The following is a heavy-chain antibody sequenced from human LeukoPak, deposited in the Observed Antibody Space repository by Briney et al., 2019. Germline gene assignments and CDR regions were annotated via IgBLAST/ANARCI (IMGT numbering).Heavy chain of an antibody. D-gene: IGHD3-10*01. CDR1: GFTFSIYS. J-gene: IGHJ5*02. CDR3: AKDGATLWFGESDSNNWFDP. CDR2: NSSSSSTI. Sequence: GGSLRLSCAASGFTFSIYSMNWVPHAPGKGREGVSYNSSSSSTIYYADSVKGRFTISRDNSKNTLYLQINSLRAEDTAVYYCAKDGATLWFGESDSNNWFDPWGQGTLVTVSS. V-gene: IGHV3-48*01.